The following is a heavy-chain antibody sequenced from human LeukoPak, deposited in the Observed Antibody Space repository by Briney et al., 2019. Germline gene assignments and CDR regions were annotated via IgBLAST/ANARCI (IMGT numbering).Heavy chain of an antibody. CDR1: RFSFSRYG. CDR2: ISYDGSNK. J-gene: IGHJ4*02. Sequence: GGSLRLSCAPSRFSFSRYGMHWVRQAPGKGLEWVAVISYDGSNKYYADSVKGRFTISRDNSKNTLYLQMNSLRAEDTAVYYCAKDTRYSGRYGYFDYWGQGTLVTVSS. CDR3: AKDTRYSGRYGYFDY. V-gene: IGHV3-30*18. D-gene: IGHD1-26*01.